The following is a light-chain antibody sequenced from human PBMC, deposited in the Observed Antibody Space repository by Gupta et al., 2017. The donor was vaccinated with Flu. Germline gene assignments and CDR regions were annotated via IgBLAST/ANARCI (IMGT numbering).Light chain of an antibody. CDR2: STN. V-gene: IGLV8-61*01. CDR1: SGSVSTSYY. J-gene: IGLJ3*02. Sequence: VSPGGTVTLTCGLSSGSVSTSYYPSWYQQTPGQAPRTLIYSTNTRSSGVPDRFSGSILGNKAALTITGAQADDESDYYCVLYMGSGIWVFGGGTKLTVL. CDR3: VLYMGSGIWV.